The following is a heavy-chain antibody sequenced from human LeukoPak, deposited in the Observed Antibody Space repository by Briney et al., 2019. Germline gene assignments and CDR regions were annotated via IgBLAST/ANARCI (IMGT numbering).Heavy chain of an antibody. Sequence: ASVKVSCKASGGTFSSYAISWVRQAPGQGLEWMGGIIPIFGTANYAQKFQGRVTITTDESTSTAYMELSSLRSEDTAAYYCARALPTKLGIKYFDYWGQGTLVTVSS. CDR3: ARALPTKLGIKYFDY. CDR2: IIPIFGTA. CDR1: GGTFSSYA. J-gene: IGHJ4*02. V-gene: IGHV1-69*05. D-gene: IGHD7-27*01.